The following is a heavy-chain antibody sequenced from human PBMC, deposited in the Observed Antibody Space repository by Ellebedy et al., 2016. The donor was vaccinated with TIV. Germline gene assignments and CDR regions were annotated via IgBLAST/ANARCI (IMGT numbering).Heavy chain of an antibody. CDR2: INHSGST. J-gene: IGHJ4*02. CDR1: GGSFSGYY. D-gene: IGHD3-10*01. Sequence: SETLSLTXAVYGGSFSGYYWSWIRQPPGKGLEWIGEINHSGSTNYNPSLKSRVTMSVDTSKNQFSLKLSSVTAADTAVYYCARAGGSGFLFDYWGQGTLVTVSS. CDR3: ARAGGSGFLFDY. V-gene: IGHV4-34*01.